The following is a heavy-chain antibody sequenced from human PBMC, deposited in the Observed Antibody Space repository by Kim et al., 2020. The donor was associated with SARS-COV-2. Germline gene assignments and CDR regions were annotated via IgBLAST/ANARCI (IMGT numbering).Heavy chain of an antibody. J-gene: IGHJ4*02. CDR2: SIT. V-gene: IGHV3-74*01. CDR3: ARVQSSGFY. Sequence: SITSYADSVKGRFTISRDNAKNTLYLQMNSLRAEDTAVYYCARVQSSGFYWGQGTLVTVSS. D-gene: IGHD6-19*01.